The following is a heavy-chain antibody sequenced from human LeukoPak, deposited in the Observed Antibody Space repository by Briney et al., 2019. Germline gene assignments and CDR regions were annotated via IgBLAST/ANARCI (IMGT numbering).Heavy chain of an antibody. J-gene: IGHJ4*03. CDR2: IYYSGST. V-gene: IGHV4-59*01. CDR3: ARYYYGSGSYYNVAYFDY. CDR1: GGSISSYY. Sequence: SETLSLTCTVSGGSISSYYWSWIRQPPGKGLEWIGYIYYSGSTNYNPSLKSRVTISVDTSKNQFSLKLSSVTAADTAVYYCARYYYGSGSYYNVAYFDYWGQGTTVTVSS. D-gene: IGHD3-10*01.